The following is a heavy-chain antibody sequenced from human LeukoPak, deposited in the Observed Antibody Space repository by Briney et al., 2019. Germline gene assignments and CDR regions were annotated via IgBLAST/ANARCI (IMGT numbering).Heavy chain of an antibody. CDR3: ARRITVSAKRYLDL. CDR2: IYPGDSDT. V-gene: IGHV5-51*01. D-gene: IGHD6-19*01. Sequence: GESLKISCQGSGYSFNSYWIGWVRQMPGKGLEWMGIIYPGDSDTRYSPSFQGQVTISADKSISTAYLQWSSLKASDTAMYYCARRITVSAKRYLDLWGQGTLVTVSS. J-gene: IGHJ4*02. CDR1: GYSFNSYW.